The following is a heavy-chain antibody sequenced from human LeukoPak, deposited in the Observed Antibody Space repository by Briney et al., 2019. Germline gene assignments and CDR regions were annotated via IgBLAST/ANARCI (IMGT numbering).Heavy chain of an antibody. CDR2: IYSGGNT. CDR3: ARRAGDYSHPYDY. V-gene: IGHV3-53*01. J-gene: IGHJ4*02. Sequence: PGGSLRLSCTVSGFTVSSNSMSWVRQAPGKGLEWVSFIYSGGNTHNSDSVKGRFTISRDNSKNTLYLQMNCLRAEDTAVYYCARRAGDYSHPYDYWGQGTLVTVSS. CDR1: GFTVSSNS. D-gene: IGHD3-22*01.